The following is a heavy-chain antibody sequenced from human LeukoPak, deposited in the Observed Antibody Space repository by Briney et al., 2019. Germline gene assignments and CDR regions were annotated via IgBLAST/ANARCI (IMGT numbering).Heavy chain of an antibody. CDR3: ARGRFEIDY. D-gene: IGHD3-3*01. CDR1: GFTFSHHG. Sequence: SGGSLRLSCAASGFTFSHHGMHWVRQAPGKGLEWVAFIRNDGSNDYYADSVKGRFTISRDNSRNTLYLQMNSLRAEDTAVYYCARGRFEIDYWGQGTLVTVSS. J-gene: IGHJ4*02. CDR2: IRNDGSND. V-gene: IGHV3-30*02.